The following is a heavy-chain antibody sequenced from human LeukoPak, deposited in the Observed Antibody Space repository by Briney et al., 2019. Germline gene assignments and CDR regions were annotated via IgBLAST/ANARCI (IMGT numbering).Heavy chain of an antibody. Sequence: GGSLRLSCAATGFTFNTYGMHWVRQAPGKGLEWVSVIYSGGSTYYADSVKGRFTISRDNSKNTLYLQMNSLRAEDTAVYYCARVTMVRGVIIRDACDIWGQGTMVTVSS. J-gene: IGHJ3*02. CDR3: ARVTMVRGVIIRDACDI. CDR2: IYSGGST. CDR1: GFTFNTYG. D-gene: IGHD3-10*01. V-gene: IGHV3-53*01.